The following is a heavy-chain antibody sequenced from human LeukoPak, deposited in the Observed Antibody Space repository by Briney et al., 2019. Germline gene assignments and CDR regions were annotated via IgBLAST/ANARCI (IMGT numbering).Heavy chain of an antibody. J-gene: IGHJ4*02. CDR2: ISGSGGST. CDR1: GFTFSSYA. D-gene: IGHD3-16*02. Sequence: PGGSLRLSCAASGFTFSSYAMSWVRQAPGKGLEWVSAISGSGGSTYYADSVKGRFTISRDNSKNTLYLQMNSLRAEDTAVYYCAKAARRMITFGGVIVDYRGQGTLVTVSS. V-gene: IGHV3-23*01. CDR3: AKAARRMITFGGVIVDY.